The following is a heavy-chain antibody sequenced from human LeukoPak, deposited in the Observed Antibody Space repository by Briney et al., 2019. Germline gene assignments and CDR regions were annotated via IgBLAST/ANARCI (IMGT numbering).Heavy chain of an antibody. CDR2: ISSSGSTI. CDR1: GFTFSSYE. CDR3: ARAQNYRFDY. D-gene: IGHD5-24*01. J-gene: IGHJ4*02. Sequence: GGSLRLSCAASGFTFSSYEMNWVRQAPGKGLEWVSYISSSGSTIYYADSVKGRFTISRDNSKNTLYLQMNSLRAEDTAVYYCARAQNYRFDYWGQGTLVTVSS. V-gene: IGHV3-48*03.